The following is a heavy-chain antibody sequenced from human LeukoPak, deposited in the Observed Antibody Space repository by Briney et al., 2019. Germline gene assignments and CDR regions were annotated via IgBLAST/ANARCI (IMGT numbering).Heavy chain of an antibody. CDR1: GFTFGDYA. CDR3: AKDLMAAGWYFDY. CDR2: IRYDGSNE. J-gene: IGHJ4*02. Sequence: GGSLRLSCTASGFTFGDYAMSWFRQAPGKGLEWVAFIRYDGSNEYYADSVRGRFTISRDNSKNTLYLQMNILRPEDTAVYYCAKDLMAAGWYFDYWGQGILVTVSS. V-gene: IGHV3-30*02. D-gene: IGHD6-13*01.